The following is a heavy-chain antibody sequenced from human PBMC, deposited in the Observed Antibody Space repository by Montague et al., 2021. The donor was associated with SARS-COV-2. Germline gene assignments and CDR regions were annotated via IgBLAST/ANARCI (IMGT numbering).Heavy chain of an antibody. D-gene: IGHD3-10*01. CDR1: GDSVSRSY. CDR2: IYYYGSV. J-gene: IGHJ4*02. V-gene: IGHV4-59*08. Sequence: SETLSLTCTVAGDSVSRSYWNWIRQLPGKGLEWIGNIYYYGSVNYNPSLKSRLSISLDTSKNQLSLTLTSVTAADTATYYCARQITMVREPFDSWGQGTLVLVSS. CDR3: ARQITMVREPFDS.